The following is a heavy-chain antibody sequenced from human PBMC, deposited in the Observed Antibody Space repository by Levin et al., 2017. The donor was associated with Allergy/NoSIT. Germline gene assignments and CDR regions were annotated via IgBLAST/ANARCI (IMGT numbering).Heavy chain of an antibody. Sequence: GESLKISCAASGFTFSSYGMHWVRQAPGKGLEWVAVISYDGSNKYYADSVKGRFTISRDNSKNTLYLQMNSLRAEDTAVYYCAKEEDGDYYFDYWGQGTLVTVSS. J-gene: IGHJ4*02. CDR1: GFTFSSYG. CDR2: ISYDGSNK. D-gene: IGHD4-17*01. CDR3: AKEEDGDYYFDY. V-gene: IGHV3-30*18.